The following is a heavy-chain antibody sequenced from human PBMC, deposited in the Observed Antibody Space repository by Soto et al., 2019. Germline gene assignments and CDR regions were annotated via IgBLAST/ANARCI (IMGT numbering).Heavy chain of an antibody. J-gene: IGHJ6*02. CDR3: ARVIIAAAGENYYYYYGMDV. D-gene: IGHD6-13*01. CDR1: GGSISSYY. Sequence: SETLSLTCTVSGGSISSYYWSWIRQPPGRXLEWIGYIYYSGSTNYNPSLKSRVTISVDTSKNQFSLKLSSVTAADTAVYYCARVIIAAAGENYYYYYGMDVWGQGTTVTVSS. V-gene: IGHV4-59*01. CDR2: IYYSGST.